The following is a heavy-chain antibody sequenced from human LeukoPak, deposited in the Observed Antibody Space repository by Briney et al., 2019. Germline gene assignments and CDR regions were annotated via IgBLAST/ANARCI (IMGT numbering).Heavy chain of an antibody. CDR1: GDRVSSNTAA. V-gene: IGHV6-1*01. Sequence: SQTLSLTCAISGDRVSSNTAAWNWIRQSPSSGLEWLGRTSYRSNWYDDYAASVKSRITINPDTSKNQFSLHLKSVTPEDTAVYYCAREVAGTWAFDIWGQGTRVTVSS. D-gene: IGHD6-19*01. CDR2: TSYRSNWYD. J-gene: IGHJ3*02. CDR3: AREVAGTWAFDI.